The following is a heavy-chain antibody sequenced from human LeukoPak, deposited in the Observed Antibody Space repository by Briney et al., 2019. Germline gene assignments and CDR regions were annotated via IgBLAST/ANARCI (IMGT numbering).Heavy chain of an antibody. CDR1: GGTFSSYS. Sequence: SVKVSCKASGGTFSSYSISWVRRAPGQGLEWMGGIIPIFDTADYAQKFQGRVTITADESTSTAYMELSSLRSEDTAVFYCARISLGAIWGYYYGMDVWGQGTTVTVSS. J-gene: IGHJ6*02. D-gene: IGHD1-26*01. V-gene: IGHV1-69*13. CDR3: ARISLGAIWGYYYGMDV. CDR2: IIPIFDTA.